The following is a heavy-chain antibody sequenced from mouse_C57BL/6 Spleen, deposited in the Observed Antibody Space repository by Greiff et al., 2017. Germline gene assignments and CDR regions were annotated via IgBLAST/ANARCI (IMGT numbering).Heavy chain of an antibody. V-gene: IGHV1-50*01. J-gene: IGHJ4*01. D-gene: IGHD2-14*01. Sequence: QVQLQQPGAELVKPGASVKLSCKASGYTFTSYWMQWVKQRPGQGLEWIGEIYPSDSNTNYNQKFKGKATFTVDTSSTTAYMQLSSLTSADSAVYYCARQGTPPLYAMDYWGQGTTVTVSS. CDR3: ARQGTPPLYAMDY. CDR1: GYTFTSYW. CDR2: IYPSDSNT.